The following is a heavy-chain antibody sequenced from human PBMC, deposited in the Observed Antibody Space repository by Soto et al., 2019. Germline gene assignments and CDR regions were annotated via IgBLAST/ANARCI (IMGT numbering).Heavy chain of an antibody. Sequence: EVQLLESGGGLVQPGGSLRLSCAASGFTFSSYAMSWVRQAPGKGLEWVSSISGSGGSTYYADSVKGRFTISRDNSKNTLYRQMNSLRAEDTAGYYCAKGAGRQIIIDDWGQGTLVTVSS. CDR3: AKGAGRQIIIDD. J-gene: IGHJ4*02. CDR2: ISGSGGST. V-gene: IGHV3-23*01. CDR1: GFTFSSYA. D-gene: IGHD3-10*01.